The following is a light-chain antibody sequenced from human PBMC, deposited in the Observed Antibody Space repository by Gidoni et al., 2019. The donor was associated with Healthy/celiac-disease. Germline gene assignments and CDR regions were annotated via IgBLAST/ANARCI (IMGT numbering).Light chain of an antibody. J-gene: IGKJ3*01. V-gene: IGKV1-33*01. Sequence: IQMTQSPSSLSASVGDRVTITCQASQDISNYLNWYQQKPGKAPKLLIYDASNLDTGVPSRFRGSGSGTDFTFTISSLQAEDIATYYCQQYDNLPLTFGPGTKVDIK. CDR2: DAS. CDR3: QQYDNLPLT. CDR1: QDISNY.